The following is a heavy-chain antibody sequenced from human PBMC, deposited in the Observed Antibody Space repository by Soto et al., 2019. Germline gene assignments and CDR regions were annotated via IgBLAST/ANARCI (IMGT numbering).Heavy chain of an antibody. J-gene: IGHJ6*02. CDR1: GYTLTELS. V-gene: IGHV1-24*01. CDR3: ATGSGSQREVYYYSGMDV. D-gene: IGHD1-26*01. Sequence: ASVKVYCKVSGYTLTELSMHCVRQATGKVLEWMGGFDPEDGETIYAQKFQGRVTMTEDTSTDTAYMELSSLRSEDTAVYYCATGSGSQREVYYYSGMDVWGQGTTVTVS. CDR2: FDPEDGET.